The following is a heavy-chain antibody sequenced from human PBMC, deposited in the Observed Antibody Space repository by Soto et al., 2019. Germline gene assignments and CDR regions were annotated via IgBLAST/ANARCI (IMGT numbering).Heavy chain of an antibody. CDR2: IYYSGST. D-gene: IGHD2-21*02. Sequence: QVQLQESGPGLVKPSETLSLTCTVSGGSVSSGSYYWSWIRQPPGKGLEWIGYIYYSGSTNYNPSLKSRVTILVDTSNNQFSLKLSSVTAADTAVYYCARTRGDCGGDCYLFDYWGQGTLVTVSS. CDR3: ARTRGDCGGDCYLFDY. J-gene: IGHJ4*02. CDR1: GGSVSSGSYY. V-gene: IGHV4-61*01.